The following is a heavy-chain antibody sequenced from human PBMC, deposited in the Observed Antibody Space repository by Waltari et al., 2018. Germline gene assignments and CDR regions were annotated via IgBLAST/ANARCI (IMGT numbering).Heavy chain of an antibody. D-gene: IGHD2-2*01. Sequence: QVQLVQSGSELKKPGASVKVSCKASGYSFTNYAINWIRQAPGQGLELMGRINTNNRNPVDVQGFTGRFVFSLDTSVNTAYLQINSLKAEDTAVYFCAREVVPPARVMVNWFDPWGQGTLVTVSS. CDR1: GYSFTNYA. CDR2: INTNNRNP. V-gene: IGHV7-4-1*02. J-gene: IGHJ5*02. CDR3: AREVVPPARVMVNWFDP.